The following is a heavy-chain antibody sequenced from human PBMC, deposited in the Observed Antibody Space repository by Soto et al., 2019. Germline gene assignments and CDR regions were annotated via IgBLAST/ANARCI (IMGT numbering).Heavy chain of an antibody. CDR3: AREYLPAGPAHFDS. Sequence: ASVKVSCKASGYTFSTYVMHWVRQAPGQRLEWMGWINAGNGNTKYSQNFQGRVTITRDTSATTAYMELNSLRSEDTAVYYCAREYLPAGPAHFDSWGQGTLVTVSS. V-gene: IGHV1-3*01. D-gene: IGHD2-2*01. J-gene: IGHJ4*02. CDR1: GYTFSTYV. CDR2: INAGNGNT.